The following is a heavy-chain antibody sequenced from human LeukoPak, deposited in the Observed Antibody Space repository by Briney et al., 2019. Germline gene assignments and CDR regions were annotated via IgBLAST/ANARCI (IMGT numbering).Heavy chain of an antibody. CDR2: IYYSRSA. CDR3: ARTVAVATGQFDY. J-gene: IGHJ4*02. D-gene: IGHD2-15*01. Sequence: SETLSLTCTVSDGSISTSNYYWAWVRQPPEKGLEWIGSIYYSRSAYYNPSLKSRVTISVDTSRNQFSLKLNSVTAADTAVYYCARTVAVATGQFDYWGQGTLVTVSS. CDR1: DGSISTSNYY. V-gene: IGHV4-39*01.